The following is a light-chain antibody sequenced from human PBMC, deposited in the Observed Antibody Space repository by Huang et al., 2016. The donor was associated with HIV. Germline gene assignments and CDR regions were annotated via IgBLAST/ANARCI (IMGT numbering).Light chain of an antibody. Sequence: DIQMTQSPSSLSVSVGDRVTITCRASQGISSDLAWFQHKPGKAPKSLIFAASRLQSGVPSKFSGTGSGTDFTLTITNLQPEDFATYYCQQYNAYPITFGPGTRLEIK. J-gene: IGKJ5*01. V-gene: IGKV1-16*02. CDR1: QGISSD. CDR3: QQYNAYPIT. CDR2: AAS.